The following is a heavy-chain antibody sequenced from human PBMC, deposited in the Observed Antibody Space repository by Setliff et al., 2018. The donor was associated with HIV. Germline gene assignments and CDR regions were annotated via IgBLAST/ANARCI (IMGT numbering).Heavy chain of an antibody. J-gene: IGHJ6*03. CDR1: GFTFSSYG. Sequence: HPSETLRLSCAASGFTFSSYGMHWVRQAPGKGLEWVSFIRYDGSNKYYADSMKGRFTISRDNSKNTLYLQLNSLGAEDTAVYYCAKDGYYGDFLFYYYYIDVWGKGTTVTVSS. V-gene: IGHV3-30*02. CDR2: IRYDGSNK. D-gene: IGHD4-17*01. CDR3: AKDGYYGDFLFYYYYIDV.